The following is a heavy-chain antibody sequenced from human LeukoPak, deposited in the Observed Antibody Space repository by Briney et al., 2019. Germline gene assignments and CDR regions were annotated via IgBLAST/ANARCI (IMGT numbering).Heavy chain of an antibody. CDR2: INPNTGNP. V-gene: IGHV7-4-1*02. D-gene: IGHD6-19*01. Sequence: ASVKVSCKVSGYTFTSYDINWVRQAPGQGLEWMGWINPNTGNPTYAQAFTGRFVFSLDTSVSTAYLQISSLNTEDTAVYYCAIDQPVAGVSNFDSWGQGTLVTVSS. CDR3: AIDQPVAGVSNFDS. J-gene: IGHJ4*02. CDR1: GYTFTSYD.